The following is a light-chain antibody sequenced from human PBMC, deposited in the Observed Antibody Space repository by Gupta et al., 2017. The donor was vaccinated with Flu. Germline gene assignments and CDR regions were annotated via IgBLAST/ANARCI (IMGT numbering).Light chain of an antibody. CDR1: QSISSG. V-gene: IGKV1-5*03. CDR2: EAS. CDR3: QHYNSYPLS. J-gene: IGKJ4*01. Sequence: GDRVIITCLGSQSISSGLAWYQQKPGKAPKFLIYEASSLESGVPSRFSGSGSGTEFTLTISSLQPDDFATYYCQHYNSYPLSFGGGTKVEIK.